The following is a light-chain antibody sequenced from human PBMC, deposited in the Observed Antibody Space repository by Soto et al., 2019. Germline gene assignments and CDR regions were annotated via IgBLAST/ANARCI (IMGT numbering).Light chain of an antibody. CDR1: QFISSN. V-gene: IGKV3-15*01. CDR2: DAS. CDR3: QQYHIWPPIT. Sequence: EIVMTQSPATLSVSPGERATLSCRASQFISSNLAWYQQKPGQAPRLLIYDASTRATGIPGRFSGSGSGTEFTLTISSLQSEDFAVYYCQQYHIWPPITFGQGTRLEIK. J-gene: IGKJ5*01.